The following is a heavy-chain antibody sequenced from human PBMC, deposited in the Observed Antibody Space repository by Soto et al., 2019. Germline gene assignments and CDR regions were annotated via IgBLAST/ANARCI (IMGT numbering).Heavy chain of an antibody. CDR2: ISISGDT. D-gene: IGHD3-16*01. CDR1: GFMFSAHA. Sequence: GGSLRLSCGASGFMFSAHAVSWVRQAPGKGLEWVSSISISGDTHYTDSVKGRFTISRDNSKDTLYLEVSSLRVEDTAVYFCANEIRPNDYWGQGTLVTVSS. V-gene: IGHV3-23*01. J-gene: IGHJ1*01. CDR3: ANEIRPNDY.